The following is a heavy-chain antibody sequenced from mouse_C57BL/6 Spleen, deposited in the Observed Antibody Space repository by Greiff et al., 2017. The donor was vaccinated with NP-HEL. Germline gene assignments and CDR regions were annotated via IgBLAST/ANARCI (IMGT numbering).Heavy chain of an antibody. J-gene: IGHJ3*01. Sequence: EVKLMESGGDLVKPGGSLKLSCAASGFTFSSYGMSWVRQTPDKRLEWVATISSGGSYTYYPDSVKGRFTISRDNAKNTLYLQMSSLKSEDTAMYYCANYYGSSYVFAYWGQGTLVTVSA. CDR2: ISSGGSYT. V-gene: IGHV5-6*01. D-gene: IGHD1-1*01. CDR1: GFTFSSYG. CDR3: ANYYGSSYVFAY.